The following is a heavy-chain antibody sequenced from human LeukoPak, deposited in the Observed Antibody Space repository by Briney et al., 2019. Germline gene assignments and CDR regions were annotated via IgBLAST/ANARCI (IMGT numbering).Heavy chain of an antibody. D-gene: IGHD3-22*01. J-gene: IGHJ4*02. Sequence: GGSLRLSCAASGFTFSNYGMHWVRQAPGKGLEWVAFIRYDGSNKYYADSVKGRFTISRDNAKNSLYLQMNSLRAEDTAVYYCAREDYYDSSGYYLFDYWGQGTLVTVSS. CDR3: AREDYYDSSGYYLFDY. CDR1: GFTFSNYG. V-gene: IGHV3-30*02. CDR2: IRYDGSNK.